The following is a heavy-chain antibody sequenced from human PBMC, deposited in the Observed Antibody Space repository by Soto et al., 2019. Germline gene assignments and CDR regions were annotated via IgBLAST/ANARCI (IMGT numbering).Heavy chain of an antibody. V-gene: IGHV3-53*01. CDR1: EFNISSNY. CDR3: ARDGCRRGNCYSGYFDY. J-gene: IGHJ4*02. Sequence: GGSLRLSCAASEFNISSNYMSWVRQAPGKGLEWVSVLYSDGTTYYADSVRGRFTISRDTSKNTLYLQMNNLRAEDTAVYFCARDGCRRGNCYSGYFDYWGQGTLVTVSS. CDR2: LYSDGTT. D-gene: IGHD2-21*02.